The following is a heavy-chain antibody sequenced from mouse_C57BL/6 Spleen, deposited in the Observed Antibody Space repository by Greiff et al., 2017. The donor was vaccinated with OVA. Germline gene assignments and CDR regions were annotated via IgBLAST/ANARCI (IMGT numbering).Heavy chain of an antibody. CDR2: ISDGGSYT. D-gene: IGHD3-1*01. Sequence: EVQGVESGGGLVKPGGSLKLSCAASGFTFSSYAMSWVRQTPEKRLEWVATISDGGSYTYYPDNVKGRFTISRDNAKNNLYLQMSHLKSEDTAMYYCARDHSSGLAWFAYWGQGTLVTVSA. J-gene: IGHJ3*01. CDR1: GFTFSSYA. CDR3: ARDHSSGLAWFAY. V-gene: IGHV5-4*01.